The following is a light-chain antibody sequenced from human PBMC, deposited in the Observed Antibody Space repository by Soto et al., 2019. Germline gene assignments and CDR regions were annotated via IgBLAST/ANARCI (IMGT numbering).Light chain of an antibody. V-gene: IGKV1-33*01. Sequence: DIHMTQSTCSLCASVGDRVTSTCRASQSISRYLIWYQQKPGKAPKLLIYDASDLETGVPSRFSGSGSGTGFTFTISSLQPEDFATYYCQQYESLPLTFGQGTRLEIK. CDR2: DAS. CDR1: QSISRY. CDR3: QQYESLPLT. J-gene: IGKJ5*01.